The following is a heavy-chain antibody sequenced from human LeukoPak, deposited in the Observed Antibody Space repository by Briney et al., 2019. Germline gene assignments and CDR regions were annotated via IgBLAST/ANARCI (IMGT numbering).Heavy chain of an antibody. V-gene: IGHV1-69*04. CDR3: ARERYSSGWYSPRWAPAEGSDY. Sequence: SVKVSCKASGGTFSSYAISWVRQAPGQGLEWMGRIIPILGIANYAQKFQGRVTITADKSTSTAYMELSSLRSEDTAVYYCARERYSSGWYSPRWAPAEGSDYWGQGTLVTVSS. CDR1: GGTFSSYA. CDR2: IIPILGIA. D-gene: IGHD6-19*01. J-gene: IGHJ4*02.